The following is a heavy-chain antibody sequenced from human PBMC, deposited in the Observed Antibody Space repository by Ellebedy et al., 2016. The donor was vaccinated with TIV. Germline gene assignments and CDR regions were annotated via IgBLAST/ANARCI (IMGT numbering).Heavy chain of an antibody. CDR1: GGSVSGGRSY. V-gene: IGHV4-61*01. CDR2: IFYSGNT. D-gene: IGHD2-2*01. Sequence: SETLSLXCTVSGGSVSGGRSYWSWIRQPTGKGLEWIGYIFYSGNTNYNPSLKSRVTISVDTSKNQFSLNLRSVTAADTAVYYCAREYQLLSGQNWFDPWGQGTLVTVSS. J-gene: IGHJ5*02. CDR3: AREYQLLSGQNWFDP.